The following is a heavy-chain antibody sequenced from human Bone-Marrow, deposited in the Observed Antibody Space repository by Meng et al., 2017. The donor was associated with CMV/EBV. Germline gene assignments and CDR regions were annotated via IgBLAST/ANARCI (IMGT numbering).Heavy chain of an antibody. CDR2: IYYSGST. Sequence: SETLSLTCIVSGGSVSSGSYYWSWIRQPPGKGLEWIAYIYYSGSTNYNPSLKSRVTISVDTSKNQFSLKLSSVTAADTAVYYCARRRHTMTTVANWYFDLWGRGTLVTVSS. V-gene: IGHV4-61*01. CDR1: GGSVSSGSYY. J-gene: IGHJ2*01. CDR3: ARRRHTMTTVANWYFDL. D-gene: IGHD4-23*01.